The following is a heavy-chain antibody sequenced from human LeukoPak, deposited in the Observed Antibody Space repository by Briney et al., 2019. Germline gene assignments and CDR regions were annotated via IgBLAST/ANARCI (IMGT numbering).Heavy chain of an antibody. CDR1: GYTFTDYY. Sequence: GASVKLCCNASGYTFTDYYMHWVRQAPGQGLEWMGWINPNSGGTNFAQKVQGRVAMTRATAISTAYMELGSMSSDDTAVDYCYRARWQLVPCCDSWGQGTLVTVCS. CDR3: YRARWQLVPCCDS. V-gene: IGHV1-2*02. D-gene: IGHD6-6*01. J-gene: IGHJ4*02. CDR2: INPNSGGT.